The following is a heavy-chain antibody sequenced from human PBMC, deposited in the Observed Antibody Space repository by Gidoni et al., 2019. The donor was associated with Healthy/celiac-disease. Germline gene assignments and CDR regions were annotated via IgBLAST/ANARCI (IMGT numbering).Heavy chain of an antibody. D-gene: IGHD6-6*01. CDR2: IIPIFGTA. CDR3: ARGYYSSSSGFSYYYGMDV. J-gene: IGHJ6*02. V-gene: IGHV1-69*01. CDR1: GGTFSSYA. Sequence: QVQLVQSGAEVKKPGSSVKVSCKASGGTFSSYAISWVRQAPGQGLEWMGGIIPIFGTANYAQKFQGRVTITADESTSTAYMELSSLRSEDTAVYYCARGYYSSSSGFSYYYGMDVWGQGTTVTVSS.